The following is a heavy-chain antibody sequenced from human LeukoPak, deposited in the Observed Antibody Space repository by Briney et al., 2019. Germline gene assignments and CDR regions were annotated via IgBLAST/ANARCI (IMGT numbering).Heavy chain of an antibody. J-gene: IGHJ2*01. CDR3: ARDSTVTGPGDWYFDL. D-gene: IGHD4-17*01. CDR1: GGSISSYY. V-gene: IGHV4-59*01. Sequence: PSETLSLTCTVSGGSISSYYWSWIRQPPGKGLEWIGYIYYSGSTNYNPSLKSRVTISVDTSKNQFSLKLSSVTAADPAVYYCARDSTVTGPGDWYFDLWGRGTLVTVSS. CDR2: IYYSGST.